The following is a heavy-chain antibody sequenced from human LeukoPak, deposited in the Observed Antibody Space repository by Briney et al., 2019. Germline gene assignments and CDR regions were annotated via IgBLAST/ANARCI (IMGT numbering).Heavy chain of an antibody. V-gene: IGHV3-74*01. Sequence: GGSLRLSCAASGFTFSSYWMHWVRQAPGKGLVWASRINSDGSSTSYADSVKGRFTISRDNAKNSLYLQMNSLRAEDTAVYYCARDCGGDCSPYYYYMDVWGKGTTVTVSS. CDR3: ARDCGGDCSPYYYYMDV. D-gene: IGHD2-21*02. CDR2: INSDGSST. J-gene: IGHJ6*03. CDR1: GFTFSSYW.